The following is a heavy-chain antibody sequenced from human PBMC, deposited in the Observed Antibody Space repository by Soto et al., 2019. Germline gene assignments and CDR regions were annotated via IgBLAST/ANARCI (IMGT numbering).Heavy chain of an antibody. J-gene: IGHJ4*02. D-gene: IGHD3-3*01. CDR2: IIPIFGTA. CDR1: GGTFSSYA. CDR3: AGITIFGVVILPY. Sequence: SVKVSCKASGGTFSSYAISWVRQAPGQGLEWMGGIIPIFGTANYAQKFQGRVTITADKSTSTAYMELSSLRSEDTAVYYCAGITIFGVVILPYWGQGSMVTVSS. V-gene: IGHV1-69*06.